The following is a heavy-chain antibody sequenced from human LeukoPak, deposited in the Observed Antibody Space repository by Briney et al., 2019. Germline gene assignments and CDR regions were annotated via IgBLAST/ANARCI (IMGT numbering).Heavy chain of an antibody. Sequence: GGSLRLSCAASGFTFSSYAMSWVRQAPGKGLEWVSAISGSGGSTYYADPVKGRFTISRDNSKNTLYLQMNSLRAEDTAVYYCAKEIMITFGGVIAPDAFDIWGQGTMVTVSS. CDR2: ISGSGGST. CDR3: AKEIMITFGGVIAPDAFDI. J-gene: IGHJ3*02. CDR1: GFTFSSYA. V-gene: IGHV3-23*01. D-gene: IGHD3-16*02.